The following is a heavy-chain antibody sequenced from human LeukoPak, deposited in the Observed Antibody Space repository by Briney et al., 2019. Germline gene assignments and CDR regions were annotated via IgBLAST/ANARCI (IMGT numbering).Heavy chain of an antibody. CDR3: AKGWSVTMVMAAPGD. D-gene: IGHD3-10*01. Sequence: GGSLRLSCAASGFTFNSYAMSWVRQAPGKGLEWVSGISANGAKTYYADSVKGGFTISRDNSKNTQSLQMNSLRAEDTALYYCAKGWSVTMVMAAPGDWGQGALVTVSS. CDR2: ISANGAKT. V-gene: IGHV3-23*01. J-gene: IGHJ4*02. CDR1: GFTFNSYA.